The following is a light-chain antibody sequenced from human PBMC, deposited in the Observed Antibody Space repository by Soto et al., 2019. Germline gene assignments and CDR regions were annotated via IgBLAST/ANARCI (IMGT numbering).Light chain of an antibody. CDR3: QQYNSYSWT. CDR1: QSMSSW. V-gene: IGKV1-5*03. Sequence: DIQMTQSPSTLSASVGDRVTITCRASQSMSSWLAWYQQKPGKAPKLLIYKASSLESGVPSRFSGSGSGTEFTLTISSLQPDDFETYYCQQYNSYSWTFGQGTKVEIK. J-gene: IGKJ1*01. CDR2: KAS.